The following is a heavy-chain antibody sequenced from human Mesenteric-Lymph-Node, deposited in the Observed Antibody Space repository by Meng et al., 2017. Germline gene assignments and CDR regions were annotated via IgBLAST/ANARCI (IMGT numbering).Heavy chain of an antibody. V-gene: IGHV3-66*02. Sequence: LVESGGGLHQPGVSRRLSRAASGFTVRRNYMSWVRQAPGKGLEWVSVIYSGGSTYYADSVKGRFTISRDNSKNTLYLQMNSLRAEDTAVYYCASSRGYYGSGGPFDYWGQGTLVTVSS. CDR1: GFTVRRNY. J-gene: IGHJ4*02. CDR2: IYSGGST. CDR3: ASSRGYYGSGGPFDY. D-gene: IGHD3-10*01.